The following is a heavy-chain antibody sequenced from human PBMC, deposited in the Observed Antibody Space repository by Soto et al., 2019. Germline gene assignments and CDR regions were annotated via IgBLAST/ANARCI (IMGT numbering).Heavy chain of an antibody. Sequence: EVQLVESGGGLVQPGGSLRLSCVDSGFTFSSYWMSWVRQAPVKGLEWVGNIKQDGSEENYVDYVKGRFTISRDNAKNSMYLQTNSLRVEDTAVYYCARIAASGRGWDVWGQGTTVVVSS. J-gene: IGHJ6*02. V-gene: IGHV3-7*01. CDR3: ARIAASGRGWDV. CDR2: IKQDGSEE. D-gene: IGHD6-13*01. CDR1: GFTFSSYW.